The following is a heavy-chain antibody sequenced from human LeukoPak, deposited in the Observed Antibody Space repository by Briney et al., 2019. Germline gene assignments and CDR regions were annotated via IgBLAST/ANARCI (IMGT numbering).Heavy chain of an antibody. CDR2: VDQTGSP. CDR3: ARGRIAKIVVVHSFSYGMDV. J-gene: IGHJ6*02. D-gene: IGHD3-22*01. Sequence: SETLSLTCSVSGGSLRSDRHHWAWVRQTADKGLEHIGSVDQTGSPYYNPPLKSRVTISVDTSNKQFSLNLTSVTAADTAVYYCARGRIAKIVVVHSFSYGMDVWGQGTTVTVSS. CDR1: GGSLRSDRHH. V-gene: IGHV4-39*07.